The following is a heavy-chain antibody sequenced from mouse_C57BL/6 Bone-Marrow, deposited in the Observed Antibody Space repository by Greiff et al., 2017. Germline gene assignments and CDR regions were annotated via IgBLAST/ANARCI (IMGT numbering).Heavy chain of an antibody. CDR3: TILLRFFDY. D-gene: IGHD1-1*01. V-gene: IGHV14-4*01. CDR2: IDPENGDT. CDR1: GFNIKDDY. J-gene: IGHJ2*01. Sequence: EVQLVESGAELVRPGASVKLSCTASGFNIKDDYMHWVKQRPEQGLEWIGWIDPENGDTEYASKFQGKATITADTSSNTAYLQLSSLTSEDTAVYYCTILLRFFDYWGQGTTLTVSS.